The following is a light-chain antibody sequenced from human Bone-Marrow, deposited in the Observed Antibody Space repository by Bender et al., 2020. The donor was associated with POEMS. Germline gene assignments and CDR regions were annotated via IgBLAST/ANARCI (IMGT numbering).Light chain of an antibody. V-gene: IGLV2-14*03. CDR1: RSGVGGYGY. J-gene: IGLJ2*01. CDR2: DVT. Sequence: QSALTQPASVSGSPGQSITISCTGARSGVGGYGYVSGYQQHPGKAPKLLIYDVTYRPSGTSNRFSGSLSGNTASLIISGLQAEDEPHYYCSSYTTTSAVLFGGGTKLTVL. CDR3: SSYTTTSAVL.